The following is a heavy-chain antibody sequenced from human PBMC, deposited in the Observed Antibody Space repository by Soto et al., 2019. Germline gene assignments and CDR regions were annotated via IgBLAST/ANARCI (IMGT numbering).Heavy chain of an antibody. V-gene: IGHV4-39*01. D-gene: IGHD2-15*01. CDR1: GYSVSSSDYY. Sequence: ETLSLTCSVSGYSVSSSDYYWAWIRQPPGKGLEWIGSMLYSGLTYYNPSLTSRVTLSVDTSKNQFSVRLNSVTASDTAVYYCAPLSVSLSGPYGIHVWGQGTTVTVSS. CDR3: APLSVSLSGPYGIHV. CDR2: MLYSGLT. J-gene: IGHJ6*02.